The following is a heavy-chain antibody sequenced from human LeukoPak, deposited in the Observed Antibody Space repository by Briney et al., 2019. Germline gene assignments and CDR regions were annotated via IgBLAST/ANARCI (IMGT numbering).Heavy chain of an antibody. CDR1: GFTFSYDW. D-gene: IGHD1-26*01. CDR2: IQRDGSEN. J-gene: IGHJ4*02. V-gene: IGHV3-7*01. CDR3: ARDISGSSDY. Sequence: GGSLRLACAASGFTFSYDWVSSVRQDPGKGLEWVANIQRDGSENYYVHSVKGRFTISRDNAKNSLYLQMNSLRVDDTAVYYCARDISGSSDYWGQGTLVTVSS.